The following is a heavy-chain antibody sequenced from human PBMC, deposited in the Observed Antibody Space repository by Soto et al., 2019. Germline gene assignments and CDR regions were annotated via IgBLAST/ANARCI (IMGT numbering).Heavy chain of an antibody. V-gene: IGHV3-33*01. Sequence: GGSLRLSCEASGFTFNTYSMHWVRQPPGKGLEWLAAICYAGTQKYYADSVKGRFIISRDNSKKTLYLEMNSLRAEDTAVYYCARAGGTTVTGLWNFDSWGQGTLVTVYS. J-gene: IGHJ4*02. CDR1: GFTFNTYS. CDR3: ARAGGTTVTGLWNFDS. CDR2: ICYAGTQK. D-gene: IGHD4-17*01.